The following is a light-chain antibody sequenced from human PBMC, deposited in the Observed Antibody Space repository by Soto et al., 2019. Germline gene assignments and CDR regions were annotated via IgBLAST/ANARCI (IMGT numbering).Light chain of an antibody. CDR2: STG. CDR3: LLFYGGAVV. CDR1: TGPVTSGYY. Sequence: VVTQEPSLTVSPGGTVTLTCASNTGPVTSGYYPTWFQQKPGQAPRALIYSTGDKYSWTPARFSGSLLGDKAALTLSGVQPEDEADYYCLLFYGGAVVFGGGTKLTVL. J-gene: IGLJ2*01. V-gene: IGLV7-43*01.